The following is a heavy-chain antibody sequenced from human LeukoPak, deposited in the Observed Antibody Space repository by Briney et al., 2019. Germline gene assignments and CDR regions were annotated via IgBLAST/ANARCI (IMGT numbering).Heavy chain of an antibody. CDR1: GFTVSSNY. CDR3: ARDAGGIWTPFDY. Sequence: GRSLRLSCAASGFTVSSNYMSWVRQAPGKGLEWVSVIYSGGSTYYADSVKGRFTISRDNSKNTLYLQMNSLRAEDTAVYYCARDAGGIWTPFDYWGQGTLVTVSS. V-gene: IGHV3-53*01. CDR2: IYSGGST. D-gene: IGHD6-13*01. J-gene: IGHJ4*02.